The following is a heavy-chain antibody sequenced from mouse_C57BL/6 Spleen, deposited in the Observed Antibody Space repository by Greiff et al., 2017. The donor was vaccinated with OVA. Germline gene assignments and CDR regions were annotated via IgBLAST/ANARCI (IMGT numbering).Heavy chain of an antibody. Sequence: QVQLQQPGAELVKPGASVKLSCKASGYTFTSYWMQWVKQRPGQGLEWIGEIDPSDSYTNYNQKFKGKATLTVDTSSSTAYMQLSSLTSEDSAVYYCARGYYSSSYGWYFDVWGTGTTVTVSS. V-gene: IGHV1-50*01. D-gene: IGHD1-1*01. CDR2: IDPSDSYT. J-gene: IGHJ1*03. CDR3: ARGYYSSSYGWYFDV. CDR1: GYTFTSYW.